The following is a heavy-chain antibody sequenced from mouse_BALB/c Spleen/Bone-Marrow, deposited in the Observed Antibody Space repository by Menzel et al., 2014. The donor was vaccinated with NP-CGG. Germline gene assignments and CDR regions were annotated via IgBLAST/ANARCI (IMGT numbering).Heavy chain of an antibody. V-gene: IGHV14-3*02. D-gene: IGHD1-1*01. CDR2: IDPANGNT. Sequence: VQLQQSGVELVKPGASVKLSCTASGFNIKDTYMHWVKQRPEQGLEWIGRIDPANGNTKYDPKFQGKATTTADTSSTTAYLQLSSLTSEDTAVYYCAAYYYGRSYGFAYWGQGTLVTVSA. CDR3: AAYYYGRSYGFAY. CDR1: GFNIKDTY. J-gene: IGHJ3*01.